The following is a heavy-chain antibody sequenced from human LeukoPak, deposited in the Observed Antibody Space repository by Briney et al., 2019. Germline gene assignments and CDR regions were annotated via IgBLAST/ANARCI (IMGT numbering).Heavy chain of an antibody. D-gene: IGHD6-19*01. CDR1: GFTFSSYE. Sequence: GGSLRLSCAASGFTFSSYEMNWVRQAPGKGLEWVSYISSSGSTIYYADSVKGRFTISRDNSKNTLYLQMNSLRAEDTAVYYCAKKGPGPAGWFDPWGQGTLVTVSS. CDR3: AKKGPGPAGWFDP. V-gene: IGHV3-48*03. J-gene: IGHJ5*02. CDR2: ISSSGSTI.